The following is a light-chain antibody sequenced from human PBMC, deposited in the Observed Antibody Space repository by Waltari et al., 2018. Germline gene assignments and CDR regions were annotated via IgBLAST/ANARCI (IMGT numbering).Light chain of an antibody. CDR3: AAWDDSLNGWV. Sequence: QSVLTQPPSASGTPGQRVTISCSGSFSSIGSNAVNWYQQIPGTAPKLLIYTNSQRPSVVPDRFSGSKSGTSASLVISGLQSEDEADYYCAAWDDSLNGWVFGGGTKLTVL. CDR2: TNS. CDR1: FSSIGSNA. J-gene: IGLJ3*02. V-gene: IGLV1-44*01.